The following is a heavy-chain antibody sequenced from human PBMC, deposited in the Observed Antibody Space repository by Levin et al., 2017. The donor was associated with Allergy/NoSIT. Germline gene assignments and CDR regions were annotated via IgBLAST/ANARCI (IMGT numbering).Heavy chain of an antibody. Sequence: PSETLSLTCAISGDSVSSSSAAWTWIRQSPSRGLEWLGRTYYRSKWHRAYAVSMKSRVTINPDTSKNQFSLQLNSVTPEDTAIYYCARGSGGYLDHWGQGTLVTVSS. CDR1: GDSVSSSSAA. D-gene: IGHD2-15*01. CDR3: ARGSGGYLDH. V-gene: IGHV6-1*01. CDR2: TYYRSKWHR. J-gene: IGHJ4*02.